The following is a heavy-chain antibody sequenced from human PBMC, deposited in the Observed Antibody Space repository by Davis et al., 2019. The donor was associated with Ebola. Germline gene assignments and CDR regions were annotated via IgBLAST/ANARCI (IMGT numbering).Heavy chain of an antibody. CDR3: ATDPEGWLDFDY. V-gene: IGHV3-23*01. J-gene: IGHJ4*02. D-gene: IGHD6-19*01. CDR2: ISGSGGSYI. Sequence: PGGSLRLSCAASGFTFSSYGMSWVRQAPGKGLEWVSGISGSGGSYISYTDSVKGRFIISRDDAKSTVYLQMNGLRDEDTAIYYCATDPEGWLDFDYWGQGTLVTVSS. CDR1: GFTFSSYG.